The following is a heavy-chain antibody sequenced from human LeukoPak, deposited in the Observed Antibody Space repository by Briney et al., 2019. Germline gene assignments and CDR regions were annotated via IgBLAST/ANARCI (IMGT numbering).Heavy chain of an antibody. CDR2: IYYSGST. Sequence: SETLSLTCTVSGGSISSDGYYWSWIRQHPGKGLEWIGYIYYSGSTYYNPSLKSRVTISVDTSKNQFSLKLSSVTAADTAVYYCARTADGSGSYSDYWGQGTLVTVSS. V-gene: IGHV4-31*03. J-gene: IGHJ4*02. CDR1: GGSISSDGYY. D-gene: IGHD3-10*01. CDR3: ARTADGSGSYSDY.